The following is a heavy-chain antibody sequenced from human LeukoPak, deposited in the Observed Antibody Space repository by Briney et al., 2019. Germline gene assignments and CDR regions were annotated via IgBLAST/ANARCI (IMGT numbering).Heavy chain of an antibody. CDR1: GGSISNSGYY. V-gene: IGHV4-39*01. J-gene: IGHJ4*02. CDR2: IYYSGST. Sequence: SETLSLTCTVSGGSISNSGYYWGWIRQPPGKGLEWIGNIYYSGSTYYNPSLKSRVTISVDTSKNQFSLKLSSVTAADTAVYYCAKTYYYDPFDFWGQGALVTVSS. D-gene: IGHD3-22*01. CDR3: AKTYYYDPFDF.